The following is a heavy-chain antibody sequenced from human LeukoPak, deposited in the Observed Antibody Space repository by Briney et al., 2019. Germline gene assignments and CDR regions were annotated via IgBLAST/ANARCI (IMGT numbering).Heavy chain of an antibody. CDR2: INHSGST. Sequence: SETLSLTCAVYGGSFSGYYWSWIRHPPGKGLERIGEINHSGSTNYNPSLKSRVTISVDTSKNQFSLKLSSVTAADTAVYYCARGQIHSYGYFQHWGQGTLVTVSS. CDR3: ARGQIHSYGYFQH. V-gene: IGHV4-34*01. D-gene: IGHD5-18*01. CDR1: GGSFSGYY. J-gene: IGHJ1*01.